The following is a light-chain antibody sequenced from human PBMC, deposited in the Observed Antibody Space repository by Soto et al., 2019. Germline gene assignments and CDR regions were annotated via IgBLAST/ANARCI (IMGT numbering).Light chain of an antibody. V-gene: IGLV2-14*01. J-gene: IGLJ1*01. CDR3: NSFTSSITYV. Sequence: QSALAQPASVSGSPGHWITISCTGTSSDVGGYKYVSWYQQQPGRAPKLILYEVSNRPSGVAHRFSGSKSGNTASLTISGLQAEDEADYYCNSFTSSITYVFGTGTKVT. CDR1: SSDVGGYKY. CDR2: EVS.